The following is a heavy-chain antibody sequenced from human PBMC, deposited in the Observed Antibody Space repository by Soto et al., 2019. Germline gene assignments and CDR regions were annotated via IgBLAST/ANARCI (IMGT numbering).Heavy chain of an antibody. V-gene: IGHV3-23*01. CDR2: VGPSGAST. D-gene: IGHD3-22*01. Sequence: GESLRLSCAASGTMFGQYAMSWVRLAPGKGLEWVSVVGPSGASTFYADSVRGRFTISRDNSENTLYLQMNSLRAADTALYFCARSYYYDSTGYYRTFDYWGPGTLVTVSS. CDR1: GTMFGQYA. J-gene: IGHJ4*02. CDR3: ARSYYYDSTGYYRTFDY.